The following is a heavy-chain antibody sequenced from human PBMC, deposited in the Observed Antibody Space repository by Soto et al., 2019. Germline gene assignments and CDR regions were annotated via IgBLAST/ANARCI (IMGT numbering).Heavy chain of an antibody. Sequence: SETLSLTCTVSGGSISSYYWSWIRQPTGKGLEWIGYVYYSGSTNYNPSLKSRVTVSVDTSKNQFSLKLTPVTAADTAVCYCARHRYTSAWYPSFLYWGQGTLVTVSS. CDR2: VYYSGST. J-gene: IGHJ4*02. V-gene: IGHV4-59*08. CDR1: GGSISSYY. CDR3: ARHRYTSAWYPSFLY. D-gene: IGHD6-19*01.